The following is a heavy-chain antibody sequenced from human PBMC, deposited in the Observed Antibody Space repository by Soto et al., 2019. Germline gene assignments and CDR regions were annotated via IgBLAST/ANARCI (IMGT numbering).Heavy chain of an antibody. CDR1: GFTFSSYG. V-gene: IGHV3-30*18. CDR2: ISYDGSNK. Sequence: GGSLRLSCAASGFTFSSYGMHWVRQAPGKWLEWVAVISYDGSNKYYADSVKGRFTISRDNSKNTLYLQMNSLRAEDTAVYYCAKVLFPAAYCGGDCYSGAFDIWGQGXMVTV. J-gene: IGHJ3*02. CDR3: AKVLFPAAYCGGDCYSGAFDI. D-gene: IGHD2-21*02.